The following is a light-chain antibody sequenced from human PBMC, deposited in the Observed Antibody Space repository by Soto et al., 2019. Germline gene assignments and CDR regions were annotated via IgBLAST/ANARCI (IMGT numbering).Light chain of an antibody. Sequence: QSVLTQSPSASASLGASVKLTCTLSSGHSSYAIAWHQQQPEKGPRYLMKLNSDGSHSKGGGIPDRSSGSSSGTERYLTTSSLESEDEADYCCQTWGTGIQVFGGGTQLTVL. V-gene: IGLV4-69*01. CDR2: LNSDGSH. CDR3: QTWGTGIQV. CDR1: SGHSSYA. J-gene: IGLJ2*01.